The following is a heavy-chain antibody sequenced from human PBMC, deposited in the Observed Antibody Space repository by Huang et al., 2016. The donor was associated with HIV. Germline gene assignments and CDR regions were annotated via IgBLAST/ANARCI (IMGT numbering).Heavy chain of an antibody. D-gene: IGHD6-6*01. Sequence: QVQLVQSGAEVRKPGASVKVSCEASGYSFASYDINWVRQATGQGVEWMGWMNPNSGNTGYAQKFQGRVTTRNTSISTAYMELSSLRSEDTAKYFCVRGWYIAALPYFDYWGQGTLVTVSS. CDR2: MNPNSGNT. J-gene: IGHJ4*02. CDR3: VRGWYIAALPYFDY. V-gene: IGHV1-8*01. CDR1: GYSFASYD.